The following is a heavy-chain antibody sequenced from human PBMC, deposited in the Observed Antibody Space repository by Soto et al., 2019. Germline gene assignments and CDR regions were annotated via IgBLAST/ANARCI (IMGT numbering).Heavy chain of an antibody. CDR2: LIPMFGTT. Sequence: QVQLVQSGAEVKTPGSSVKVSCEASGGTFSSYSINWLRQAPGQGLEWMGRLIPMFGTTDYAQRFQGRVTFAADESTNTASMEVTDLTSEDTAVYYCARAAVLTFTRFYDVDVWGQGTTVTVSS. CDR3: ARAAVLTFTRFYDVDV. J-gene: IGHJ6*02. D-gene: IGHD6-25*01. V-gene: IGHV1-69*18. CDR1: GGTFSSYS.